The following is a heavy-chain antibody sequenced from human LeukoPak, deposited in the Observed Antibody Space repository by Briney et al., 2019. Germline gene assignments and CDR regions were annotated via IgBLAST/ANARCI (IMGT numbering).Heavy chain of an antibody. J-gene: IGHJ4*02. CDR3: MDMAMEHTWDQ. V-gene: IGHV3-15*01. CDR1: GFIFSNAR. D-gene: IGHD1/OR15-1a*01. CDR2: IRNKADGGTA. Sequence: GGSLRLSRAASGFIFSNARMNWVRQAPGKGLEWVGRIRNKADGGTADYAAPVKGRFIISRDDSKNTVYLQMNSLKTEDTAVYYCMDMAMEHTWDQWGQGTPVTVSS.